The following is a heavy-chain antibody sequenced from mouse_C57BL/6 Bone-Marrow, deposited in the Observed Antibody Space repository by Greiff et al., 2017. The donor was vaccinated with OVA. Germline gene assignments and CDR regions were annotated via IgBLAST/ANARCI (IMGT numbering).Heavy chain of an antibody. CDR3: ARLRGYFDV. CDR2: IYPRSGNT. CDR1: GYTFTSYG. Sequence: VKLMESGAELARPGASVKLSCKASGYTFTSYGISWVKQRPGQGLEWIGEIYPRSGNTYYNEKFKGKATLTADKSSSTAYMELRSLTSEDSAVYFCARLRGYFDVWGTGTTVTVSS. J-gene: IGHJ1*03. V-gene: IGHV1-81*01.